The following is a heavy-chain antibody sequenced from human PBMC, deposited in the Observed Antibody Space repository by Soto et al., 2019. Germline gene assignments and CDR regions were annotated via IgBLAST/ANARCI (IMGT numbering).Heavy chain of an antibody. V-gene: IGHV4-39*01. CDR3: ARLANYCGSGTYYSPFNN. D-gene: IGHD3-10*01. J-gene: IGHJ4*02. CDR2: IYYSGST. CDR1: GGSISSSSYY. Sequence: PSETLSLTCTVSGGSISSSSYYWGWIRQPPGKGLEWIGSIYYSGSTYYNPSLKSRVTISVDTSKNQFSLKLSSVTAADTAVYYFARLANYCGSGTYYSPFNNWGQGTQVTVSS.